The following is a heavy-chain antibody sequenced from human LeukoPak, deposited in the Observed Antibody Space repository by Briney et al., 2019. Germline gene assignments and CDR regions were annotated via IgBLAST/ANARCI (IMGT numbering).Heavy chain of an antibody. CDR2: IYHSGST. Sequence: SETLSLTCAVSGGSISGSNWWSWVRQPPGKGLEWIGEIYHSGSTNYNPSLKSRVTISVDTSKNQFSLKLSSVTAADTAVYYCARWDTAMFDAFDIWGQGTMVTVSS. V-gene: IGHV4-4*02. CDR1: GGSISGSNW. J-gene: IGHJ3*02. D-gene: IGHD5-18*01. CDR3: ARWDTAMFDAFDI.